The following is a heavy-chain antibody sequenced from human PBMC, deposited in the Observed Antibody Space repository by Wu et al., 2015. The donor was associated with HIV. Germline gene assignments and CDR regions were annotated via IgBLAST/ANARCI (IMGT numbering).Heavy chain of an antibody. J-gene: IGHJ4*02. CDR3: ARLQSLSGFYSNADY. CDR1: GYTFTDYY. CDR2: INPNRGGT. Sequence: QVQLLQSGAEVKKPGASVMVSCKASGYTFTDYYIYWVRQAPGRGLEWVGWINPNRGGTKYAQKFQDRVTMTRDTAVSTAYMELNSLRSDDTAVYYCARLQSLSGFYSNADYWGQGTLVTVSS. V-gene: IGHV1-2*02. D-gene: IGHD3-22*01.